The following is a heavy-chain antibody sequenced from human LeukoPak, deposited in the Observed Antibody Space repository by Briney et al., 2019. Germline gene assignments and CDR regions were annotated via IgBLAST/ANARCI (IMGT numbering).Heavy chain of an antibody. V-gene: IGHV4-59*01. CDR1: GGSISSYY. CDR3: AREYSSGYYFDY. D-gene: IGHD6-19*01. CDR2: IYYSGST. Sequence: SETMSLTCTVYGGSISSYYWSWIRQPPGKGLEWIGYIYYSGSTNYNPSLKSRVTISVDTSKNQFSLKLSSVTAADTAVYYCAREYSSGYYFDYWGQGTLVTVSS. J-gene: IGHJ4*02.